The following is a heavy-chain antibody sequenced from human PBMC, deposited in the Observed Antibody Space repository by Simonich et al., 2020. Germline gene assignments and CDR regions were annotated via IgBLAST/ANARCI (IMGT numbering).Heavy chain of an antibody. J-gene: IGHJ4*02. Sequence: QVQLVESGGGVVQPGRSLRLSCAASGFTFSSYGMHWVRQAPGKGLEGVAVKWYDGSNKSYADSVKGRFTISRDNSKNTLYLQMNSLRAEDTAVYYCARERAAAGEAFDYWGQGTLVTVSS. CDR2: KWYDGSNK. D-gene: IGHD6-13*01. V-gene: IGHV3-33*01. CDR1: GFTFSSYG. CDR3: ARERAAAGEAFDY.